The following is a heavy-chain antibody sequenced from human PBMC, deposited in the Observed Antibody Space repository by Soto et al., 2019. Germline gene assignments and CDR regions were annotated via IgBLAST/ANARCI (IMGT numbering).Heavy chain of an antibody. CDR2: IWYDGSNK. CDR1: GFTFSSYG. CDR3: ARELDSGSYYFDY. V-gene: IGHV3-33*01. Sequence: QVQLVESGGGVVQPGRSLRLSCAASGFTFSSYGMHWVRQAPGKGREWVAVIWYDGSNKYYADSVKGRFTISRDNSKNTLYLQMNSLRAEDTAVYYCARELDSGSYYFDYWGQRTLVTVSS. J-gene: IGHJ4*02. D-gene: IGHD1-26*01.